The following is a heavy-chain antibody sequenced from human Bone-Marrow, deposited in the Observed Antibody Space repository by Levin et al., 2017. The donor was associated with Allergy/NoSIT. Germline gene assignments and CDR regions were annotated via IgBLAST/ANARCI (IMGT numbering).Heavy chain of an antibody. CDR2: ITSSSTSI. Sequence: GESLKISCAASGFTFSTFSMNWVRQAPGKGLEWVSSITSSSTSIHYADSVKGRFTISRDNAKNSLFLQMDSLRAEDTAVYYCARDCGASGGSCNDYFDYWGQGTLVTVSS. D-gene: IGHD2-15*01. CDR3: ARDCGASGGSCNDYFDY. J-gene: IGHJ4*02. V-gene: IGHV3-21*01. CDR1: GFTFSTFS.